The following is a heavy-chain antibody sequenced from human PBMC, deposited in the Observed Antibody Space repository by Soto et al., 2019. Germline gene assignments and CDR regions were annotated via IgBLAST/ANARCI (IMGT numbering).Heavy chain of an antibody. CDR1: GFTVSSNY. J-gene: IGHJ6*02. D-gene: IGHD3-16*01. CDR2: IYSGGST. CDR3: ASGGFRRSGYYYGMDV. Sequence: EVQLVESGGGLVQPGGSLRLSCATSGFTVSSNYMSWVRQAPGKGLEWVSVIYSGGSTYYADSVKGRFTISRHNSKNTLYLQMNSLRAEDTAVYYCASGGFRRSGYYYGMDVWGQGTTVTVSS. V-gene: IGHV3-53*04.